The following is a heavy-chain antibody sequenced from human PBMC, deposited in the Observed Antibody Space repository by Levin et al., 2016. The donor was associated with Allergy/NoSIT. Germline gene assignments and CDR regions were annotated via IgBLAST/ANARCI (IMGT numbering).Heavy chain of an antibody. V-gene: IGHV1-69*04. D-gene: IGHD5-12*01. J-gene: IGHJ6*02. CDR2: IIPILGIA. Sequence: WVRQAPGQGLEWMGRIIPILGIANYAQKFQGRVTITADKSTSTAYMELSSLRSEDTAVYYCARDLTGIVATIRGYYYGMDVWGQGTTVTV. CDR3: ARDLTGIVATIRGYYYGMDV.